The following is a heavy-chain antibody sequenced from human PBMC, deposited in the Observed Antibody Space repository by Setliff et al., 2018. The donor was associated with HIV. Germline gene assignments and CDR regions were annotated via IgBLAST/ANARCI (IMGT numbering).Heavy chain of an antibody. J-gene: IGHJ5*01. CDR2: ISHSGRT. D-gene: IGHD2-15*01. Sequence: SETLSLTCAVYGGSLTDYDWTRIRQTPAKGLEWIGEISHSGRTNYNPSLKTRLIISRDTSKNQFSLRLSSATVADTAIDYCARGFEGYCSGASCHWFDSWGQGTQVTVSS. V-gene: IGHV4-34*01. CDR3: ARGFEGYCSGASCHWFDS. CDR1: GGSLTDYD.